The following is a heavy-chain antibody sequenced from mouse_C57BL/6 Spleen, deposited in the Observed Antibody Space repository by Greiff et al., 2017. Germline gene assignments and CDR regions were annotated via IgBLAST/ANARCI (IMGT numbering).Heavy chain of an antibody. V-gene: IGHV1-69*01. CDR1: GYTFTSYW. J-gene: IGHJ4*01. CDR3: ARTHYYSSSNYAMDY. D-gene: IGHD1-1*01. Sequence: QVQLQQSGAELVMPGASVKLSCKASGYTFTSYWMHWVKQRPGQGLEWIGEIDPSDSYTNYNQKFKGKSTLTVDKSSSTAYMQLSSLTSEDSAVYYCARTHYYSSSNYAMDYWGQGTSVTVSS. CDR2: IDPSDSYT.